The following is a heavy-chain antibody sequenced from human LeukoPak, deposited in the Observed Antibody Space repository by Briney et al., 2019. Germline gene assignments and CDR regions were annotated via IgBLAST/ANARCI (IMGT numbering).Heavy chain of an antibody. CDR1: GFSLINYG. CDR3: ARDQYDTWSRRGNFDS. J-gene: IGHJ4*02. Sequence: GGSLRLSCAASGFSLINYGMSWVRQAPGKGLEWVANIKLDGSEKDYVDSVKGRFTISRDNTKNSLYLQMNSLRAEDTAVFYCARDQYDTWSRRGNFDSWGQGTLVVVSS. CDR2: IKLDGSEK. D-gene: IGHD3-3*01. V-gene: IGHV3-7*03.